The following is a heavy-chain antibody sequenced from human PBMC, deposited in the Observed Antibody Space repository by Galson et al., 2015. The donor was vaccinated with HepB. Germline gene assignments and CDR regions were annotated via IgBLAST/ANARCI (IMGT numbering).Heavy chain of an antibody. J-gene: IGHJ4*02. Sequence: SLRLSCAASGFTFNTYDMSWVRQAPGKGLEWVSHVSASGTTTYYADSVKGRFTISRDNSKNTLYLQMDSLRAEDTALYYCAKDRRDLGSGTFAGLEYWGQGTLVTVSS. CDR2: VSASGTTT. D-gene: IGHD3-10*01. V-gene: IGHV3-23*01. CDR3: AKDRRDLGSGTFAGLEY. CDR1: GFTFNTYD.